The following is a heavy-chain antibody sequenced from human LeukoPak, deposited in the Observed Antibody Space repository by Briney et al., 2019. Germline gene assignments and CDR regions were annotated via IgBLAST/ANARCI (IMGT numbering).Heavy chain of an antibody. Sequence: ASVKVSCKASGYTFGSYGISWVRLAPGQGLEWMGWISTYSGNTSYAQNLQGRVTMTTDTSTSTAYMELRSLRSDDTAVYYCVRDRSRGTYYNYWGQGTLVTVSS. D-gene: IGHD1-26*01. V-gene: IGHV1-18*01. CDR1: GYTFGSYG. CDR2: ISTYSGNT. CDR3: VRDRSRGTYYNY. J-gene: IGHJ4*02.